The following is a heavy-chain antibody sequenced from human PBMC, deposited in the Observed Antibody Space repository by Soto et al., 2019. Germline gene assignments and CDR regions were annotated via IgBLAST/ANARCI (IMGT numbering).Heavy chain of an antibody. V-gene: IGHV4-34*01. CDR2: INHSGST. CDR1: GGSFSGYY. D-gene: IGHD3-9*01. J-gene: IGHJ4*02. Sequence: LSLTCAVYGGSFSGYYWSWIRQPPGKGLEWIGEINHSGSTNYNPSLKSRVTISVDTSKNQFSLKLSSVTAADTAVYYCAGILTGYLAYYFDYWGQGTLVTVSS. CDR3: AGILTGYLAYYFDY.